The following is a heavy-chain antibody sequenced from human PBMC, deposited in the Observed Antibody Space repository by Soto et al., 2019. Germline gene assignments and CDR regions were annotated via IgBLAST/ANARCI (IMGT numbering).Heavy chain of an antibody. J-gene: IGHJ6*02. CDR1: GGSISSYY. CDR3: ARSLASGYYVGYYYYGMDV. Sequence: SESLSITCTVAGGSISSYYWSWLRQPPGKGLEWIGYIYYSGSTNYNPSLKSRVTISVDTSKNQFSLKLSSVTAADTAVYYCARSLASGYYVGYYYYGMDVWGQGTTVTVSS. V-gene: IGHV4-59*01. CDR2: IYYSGST. D-gene: IGHD3-3*01.